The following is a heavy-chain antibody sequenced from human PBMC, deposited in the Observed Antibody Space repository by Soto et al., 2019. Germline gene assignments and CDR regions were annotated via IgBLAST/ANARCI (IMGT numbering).Heavy chain of an antibody. D-gene: IGHD3-3*01. CDR3: ARRGKYDFWSGPHFDY. CDR1: GGSFSGYY. Sequence: PSETLSLTCAVYGGSFSGYYWSWIRQPPGKGLEWIGEINHSGSTNYNPSLKSRVTISVDTSKNQFSLKLSSVTAADTAVYYCARRGKYDFWSGPHFDYWGQGTLVTVSS. CDR2: INHSGST. J-gene: IGHJ4*02. V-gene: IGHV4-34*01.